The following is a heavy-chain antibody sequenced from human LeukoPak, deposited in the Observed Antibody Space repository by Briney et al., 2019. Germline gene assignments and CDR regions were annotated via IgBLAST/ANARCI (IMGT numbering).Heavy chain of an antibody. V-gene: IGHV3-21*01. CDR2: ISSSSSSYI. CDR1: GFTFSSYG. CDR3: ARAEYYYDSSGYFDY. J-gene: IGHJ4*02. Sequence: GGTLRLSCAASGFTFSSYGMSWVRQAPGKGLEWVSSISSSSSSYIYYADSVKGRFTISRDNAKNSLYLQMNSLRAEDTAVYYCARAEYYYDSSGYFDYWGQGTLVTVSS. D-gene: IGHD3-22*01.